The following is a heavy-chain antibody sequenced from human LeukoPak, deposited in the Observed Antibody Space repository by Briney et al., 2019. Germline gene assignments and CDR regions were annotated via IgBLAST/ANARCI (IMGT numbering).Heavy chain of an antibody. J-gene: IGHJ4*02. CDR2: INPNSGGT. V-gene: IGHV1-2*02. Sequence: APVKVSCKASGYTFTGYYMHWVRQAPGQGLEWMGWINPNSGGTNYAQKFQGRVTMTRDTSISTAYMELSRLRSDDTAVYYCARGMGYSGHDGIDYWGQGTLVTVSS. D-gene: IGHD5-12*01. CDR1: GYTFTGYY. CDR3: ARGMGYSGHDGIDY.